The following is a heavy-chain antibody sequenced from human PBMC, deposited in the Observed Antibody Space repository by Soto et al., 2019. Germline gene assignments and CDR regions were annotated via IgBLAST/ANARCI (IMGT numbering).Heavy chain of an antibody. Sequence: GESLKISCKGSGYSFTSYWISWVRQMPGKGLEWMGRIDPSDSSTNYSPSFQGHVTISADKCISTAYLQWSSLKASDTPMYYCARRKGSGYYYYGMDVWGQGTTVTVSS. J-gene: IGHJ6*02. CDR3: ARRKGSGYYYYGMDV. CDR2: IDPSDSST. CDR1: GYSFTSYW. V-gene: IGHV5-10-1*01. D-gene: IGHD2-15*01.